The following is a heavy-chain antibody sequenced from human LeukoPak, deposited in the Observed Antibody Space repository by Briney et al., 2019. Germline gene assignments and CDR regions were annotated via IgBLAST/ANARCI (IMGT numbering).Heavy chain of an antibody. CDR1: GASISSGSYY. J-gene: IGHJ6*03. V-gene: IGHV4-61*02. CDR3: ARHRYYYRSGSYYGAPYYMDV. D-gene: IGHD3-10*01. CDR2: IYTSGST. Sequence: PSQTLSLTCTVSGASISSGSYYWSWIRQPAGKGLEWIGRIYTSGSTNYNPSLKSRVTISVDTSKNQFSLKLSSVTAADTAVYYCARHRYYYRSGSYYGAPYYMDVWGKGTTVTISS.